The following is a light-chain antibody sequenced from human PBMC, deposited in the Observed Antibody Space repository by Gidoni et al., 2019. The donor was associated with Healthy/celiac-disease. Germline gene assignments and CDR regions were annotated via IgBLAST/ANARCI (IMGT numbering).Light chain of an antibody. CDR2: DAS. V-gene: IGKV3-11*01. CDR3: QQRSNWPPIFT. J-gene: IGKJ3*01. CDR1: QSVSSY. Sequence: EIVLTQSPATLSLSPGDRATLSCRASQSVSSYLAWYQQKPGQAPRLLLYDASNRATGIPARFSGSGSGTDFTLTISSLEPEDFAVYYCQQRSNWPPIFTFGPGTKVDIK.